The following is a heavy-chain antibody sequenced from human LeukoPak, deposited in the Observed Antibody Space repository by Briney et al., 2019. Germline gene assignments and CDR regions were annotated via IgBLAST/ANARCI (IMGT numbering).Heavy chain of an antibody. J-gene: IGHJ6*02. Sequence: GASVKVSCKASGYTITSYYMHWVRQAPGQGLEWMGIINPSGGSTSYAQKFQGRVTMTRDTSTSTVYMELSSLRSEDTAVYYCASSRIQNYYYYGMDVWGQGTTVTVSS. CDR2: INPSGGST. D-gene: IGHD5-18*01. CDR3: ASSRIQNYYYYGMDV. V-gene: IGHV1-46*01. CDR1: GYTITSYY.